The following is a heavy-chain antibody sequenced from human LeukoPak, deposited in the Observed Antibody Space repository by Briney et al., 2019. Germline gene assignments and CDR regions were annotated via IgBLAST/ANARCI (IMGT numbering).Heavy chain of an antibody. CDR1: GYTFTGYY. V-gene: IGHV1-69*05. D-gene: IGHD2-2*01. J-gene: IGHJ5*02. Sequence: SVKVSCKASGYTFTGYYMHWVRQAPGQGLEWMGGIIPIFGTANYAQKFQGRVTITTDESTSTAYMELSSLRSEDTAVYYCARGVWGYCSSTSCPNWFDPWGQGTLVTVSS. CDR2: IIPIFGTA. CDR3: ARGVWGYCSSTSCPNWFDP.